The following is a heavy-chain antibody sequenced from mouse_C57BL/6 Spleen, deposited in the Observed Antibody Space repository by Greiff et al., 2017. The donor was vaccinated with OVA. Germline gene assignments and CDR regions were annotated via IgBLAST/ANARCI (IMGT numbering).Heavy chain of an antibody. CDR1: GYTFTSYW. Sequence: QVQLQQPGAELVRPGSSAKLSCKASGYTFTSYWMHWVKQRPIQGLEWIGNIDPSDSETHYNQKFKDKATLTVDKSSSTAYMQLSSLTSEDSAVYYCARSMVFYYGSQSVYYAMDYWGQGTSVTVSS. D-gene: IGHD1-1*01. CDR3: ARSMVFYYGSQSVYYAMDY. V-gene: IGHV1-52*01. CDR2: IDPSDSET. J-gene: IGHJ4*01.